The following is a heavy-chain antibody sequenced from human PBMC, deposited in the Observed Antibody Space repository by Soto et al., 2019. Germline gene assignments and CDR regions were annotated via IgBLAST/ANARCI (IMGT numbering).Heavy chain of an antibody. Sequence: GGSLRLSCAASGFTFSSYEMNWVRQAPGKGLEWVSYISSSGSTIYYADSVKGRFTISRDNAKNSLYLQMNSLRAEDTAVYYCASRPDYYGAGSFPKFWGQGTLVTVSS. CDR1: GFTFSSYE. CDR2: ISSSGSTI. D-gene: IGHD3-10*01. J-gene: IGHJ4*02. CDR3: ASRPDYYGAGSFPKF. V-gene: IGHV3-48*03.